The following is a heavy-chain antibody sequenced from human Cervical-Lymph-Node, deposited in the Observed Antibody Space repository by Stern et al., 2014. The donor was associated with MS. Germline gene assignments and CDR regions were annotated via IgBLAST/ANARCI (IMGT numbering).Heavy chain of an antibody. D-gene: IGHD3-22*01. CDR2: INYRGST. J-gene: IGHJ3*02. CDR1: GGSISTFY. Sequence: QLQLQESGPGLVKPSETLSLTCTVSGGSISTFYWNWIRQSPGKGLEWIWQINYRGSTNYNPSLKSRVTISVDTSKNQFSLNLRSVTAADTAVYYCARRDYYDSSGYYDDAFDIWGQGTMVTVSS. V-gene: IGHV4-59*01. CDR3: ARRDYYDSSGYYDDAFDI.